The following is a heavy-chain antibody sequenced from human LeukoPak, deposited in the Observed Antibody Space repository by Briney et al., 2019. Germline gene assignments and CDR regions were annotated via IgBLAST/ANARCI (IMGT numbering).Heavy chain of an antibody. V-gene: IGHV1-18*04. J-gene: IGHJ4*02. Sequence: GASVKVSCKASGYTFTSYGMSWVRQAPGQALEWVGWISGYNGKTNYAQKFQGRVTMTTDTSTSTAYMELRSLRSDDTAVYYCARDPDGDYDFDYWGQGTLVTVSS. CDR3: ARDPDGDYDFDY. D-gene: IGHD4-17*01. CDR2: ISGYNGKT. CDR1: GYTFTSYG.